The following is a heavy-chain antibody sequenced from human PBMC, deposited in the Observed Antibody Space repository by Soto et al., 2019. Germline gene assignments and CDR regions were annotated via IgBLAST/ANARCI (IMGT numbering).Heavy chain of an antibody. V-gene: IGHV5-51*01. D-gene: IGHD6-25*01. J-gene: IGHJ6*02. CDR1: GYSFTSYW. Sequence: GESLKISCKGSGYSFTSYWIGWVRQMPGKGLVWMGIIYPGDSDTRYSPSFQGQVTISADKSISTAYLQWSSLQATDTAMYYCARLTIAAYDYNYYGMDVWGQGTTVTVSS. CDR3: ARLTIAAYDYNYYGMDV. CDR2: IYPGDSDT.